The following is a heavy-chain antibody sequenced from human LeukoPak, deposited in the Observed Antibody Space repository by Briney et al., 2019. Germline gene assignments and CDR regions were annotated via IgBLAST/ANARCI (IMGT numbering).Heavy chain of an antibody. CDR2: ISAYNGNT. CDR3: ARLLGIVGATGFDY. D-gene: IGHD1-26*01. Sequence: ASVKVSCKASGYTFTSYGISWVRQAPGQGLEWMGWISAYNGNTNYAQKLQGRVTMTTDTSTSTAYMELRSLRSDDTAVYYCARLLGIVGATGFDYWGQGTLVTVSS. J-gene: IGHJ4*02. CDR1: GYTFTSYG. V-gene: IGHV1-18*01.